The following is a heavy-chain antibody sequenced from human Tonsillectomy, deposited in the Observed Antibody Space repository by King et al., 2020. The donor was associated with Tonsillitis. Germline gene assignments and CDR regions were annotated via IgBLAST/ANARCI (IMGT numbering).Heavy chain of an antibody. J-gene: IGHJ4*02. CDR3: ARDWEYYSGSGSQHFDC. D-gene: IGHD3-10*01. CDR2: ISSSSRYI. Sequence: VQLVESGGGLVKPGGSLRLSCAAFGFTFSSYSMNWVRQAPGKGLEWVSSISSSSRYIYYADSVKGRFTISRDNAKNSLYLQMNSLRAEDTAVYYCARDWEYYSGSGSQHFDCWGQGTLVTVSS. CDR1: GFTFSSYS. V-gene: IGHV3-21*04.